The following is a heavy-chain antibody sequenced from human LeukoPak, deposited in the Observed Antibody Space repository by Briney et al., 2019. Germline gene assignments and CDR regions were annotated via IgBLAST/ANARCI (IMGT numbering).Heavy chain of an antibody. Sequence: SETLSLTCTVSGGSISSGSYYWSWIRQPAGKGLEWIGRIYTSGSTTYNPSLKSRFTISVDTSKNQFSLKLSSVTAADTAVYYCARDYTGSYYYYYMDVWGKGTTVTVSS. J-gene: IGHJ6*03. V-gene: IGHV4-61*02. D-gene: IGHD5-12*01. CDR1: GGSISSGSYY. CDR2: IYTSGST. CDR3: ARDYTGSYYYYYMDV.